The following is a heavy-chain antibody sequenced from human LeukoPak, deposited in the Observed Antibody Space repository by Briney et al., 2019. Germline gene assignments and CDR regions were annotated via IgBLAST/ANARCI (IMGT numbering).Heavy chain of an antibody. CDR1: GYTFTGYY. D-gene: IGHD6-19*01. J-gene: IGHJ4*02. V-gene: IGHV1-2*02. Sequence: ASVKVSCKASGYTFTGYYMHWVRQAPGQGLEWMGWINPNSGGTNYAQKFQGRVTVTRDTSISTAYMELSSLRSEDTAVYYCARGLIAVAGTRRTSIHYWGQGTLVTVSS. CDR2: INPNSGGT. CDR3: ARGLIAVAGTRRTSIHY.